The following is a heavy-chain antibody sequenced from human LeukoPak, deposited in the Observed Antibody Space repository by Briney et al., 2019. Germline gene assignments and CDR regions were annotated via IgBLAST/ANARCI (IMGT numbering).Heavy chain of an antibody. J-gene: IGHJ4*02. D-gene: IGHD6-19*01. CDR1: EFKFSTYR. V-gene: IGHV3-74*01. CDR3: VRGTSDWKGVDY. Sequence: GGSLRLSCAASEFKFSTYRMHWVRQAPGKGLVWVTNISPNGEITYYADSVKGRFTISRDSAKSTLYLEMNSLRAEDTAVYYCVRGTSDWKGVDYWGQGTPVNVSS. CDR2: ISPNGEIT.